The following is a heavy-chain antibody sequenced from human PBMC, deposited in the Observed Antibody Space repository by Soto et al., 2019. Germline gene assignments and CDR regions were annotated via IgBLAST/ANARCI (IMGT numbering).Heavy chain of an antibody. CDR1: GFTFSSCS. CDR2: ISGSGDTK. V-gene: IGHV3-48*02. D-gene: IGHD2-8*01. CDR3: AEYCSSDVCFDY. Sequence: GGSLRFSCASSGFTFSSCSMNLVRQAPGKGLEWVSFISGSGDTKYYADSVKGRFTISRDNAKNSLYLQMSSLRDEDTAVYYCAEYCSSDVCFDYWGQGTMVTVSS. J-gene: IGHJ4*02.